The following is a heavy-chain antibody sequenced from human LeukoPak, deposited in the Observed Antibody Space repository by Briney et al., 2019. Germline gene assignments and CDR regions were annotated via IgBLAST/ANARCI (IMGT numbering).Heavy chain of an antibody. CDR1: GGTFSSYA. Sequence: ASVKVSCKASGGTFSSYAISWVRQAPGQGLEWMGRIIPILGIANYAQKFQGRVTITADKSTSTAYMELSSLRSEDTAVYYCVPSSSPSGGDSWGQGTLVTVSS. V-gene: IGHV1-69*04. CDR3: VPSSSPSGGDS. J-gene: IGHJ4*02. D-gene: IGHD6-13*01. CDR2: IIPILGIA.